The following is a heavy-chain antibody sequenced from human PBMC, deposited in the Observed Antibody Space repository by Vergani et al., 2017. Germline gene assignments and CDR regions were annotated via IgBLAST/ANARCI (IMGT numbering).Heavy chain of an antibody. D-gene: IGHD3-10*01. CDR2: ISPDGRTT. V-gene: IGHV3-48*04. CDR1: GFSFRTFS. CDR3: ARDYGSGPPQSRRLLYDIGWFDP. Sequence: EVQLVESGGVVVQPGGSLRLSCAASGFSFRTFSMFWVRQPPGKGLAWVSKISPDGRTTEYADSVKGRFTISRDNANNLVYLQMSSVRADDTAVYYCARDYGSGPPQSRRLLYDIGWFDPWGQGTLVTVSS. J-gene: IGHJ5*02.